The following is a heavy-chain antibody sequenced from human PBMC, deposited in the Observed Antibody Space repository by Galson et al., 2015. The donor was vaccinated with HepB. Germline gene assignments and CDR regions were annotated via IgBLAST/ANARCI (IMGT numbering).Heavy chain of an antibody. CDR2: ISSTSSYL. J-gene: IGHJ4*02. CDR3: ARVPPPDSGWYTWPLEY. D-gene: IGHD6-19*01. Sequence: SLRLSCAASGFNLNNYNIHWVRQAPGKGLEWVSSISSTSSYLNYIDSVKGRFTISRDNAKNSVFLQMDSLRAEDTGVYFCARVPPPDSGWYTWPLEYWGQGTLVTVSP. CDR1: GFNLNNYN. V-gene: IGHV3-21*01.